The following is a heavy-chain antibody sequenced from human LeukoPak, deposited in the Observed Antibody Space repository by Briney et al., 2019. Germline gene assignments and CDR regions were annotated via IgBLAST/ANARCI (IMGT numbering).Heavy chain of an antibody. CDR2: MSGSGGST. CDR3: AKDPANYDYVWGSYRRDY. V-gene: IGHV3-23*01. Sequence: GGSLRLSCAASGFTFSIYGMSWVRQAPGRGLEWVSAMSGSGGSTYYADSVKGRFTISRDNSKNTLYLQMNSLRAEDTAVYYCAKDPANYDYVWGSYRRDYWGQGTLVTVSS. J-gene: IGHJ4*02. D-gene: IGHD3-16*02. CDR1: GFTFSIYG.